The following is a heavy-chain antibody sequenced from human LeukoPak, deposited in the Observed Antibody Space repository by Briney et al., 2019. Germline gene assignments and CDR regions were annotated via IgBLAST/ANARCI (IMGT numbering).Heavy chain of an antibody. CDR2: ISSSSSYI. J-gene: IGHJ3*02. D-gene: IGHD3-22*01. CDR3: AKARSDYYDSSGYYDLSAFDI. V-gene: IGHV3-21*01. CDR1: GFTFSSYS. Sequence: GGSLRLSCAASGFTFSSYSMNWVRQAPGKGLEWVSSISSSSSYIYYADSVKGRFTISRDNSKNTLYLQMNSPRAEDTAVYYCAKARSDYYDSSGYYDLSAFDIWGQGTMVTVSS.